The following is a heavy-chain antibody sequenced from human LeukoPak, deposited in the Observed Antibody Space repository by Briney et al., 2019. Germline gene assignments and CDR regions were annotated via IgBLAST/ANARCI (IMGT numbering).Heavy chain of an antibody. Sequence: PSETLSLTCAVYGGSFSGYYWSWIRQAPGKGLEWVSYISSSGSTIYYADSVKGRFTISRDNAKNSLYLQMNSLRAEDTAVYYCARPAFGVVPYYYYGMDVWGQGTTVTVSS. J-gene: IGHJ6*02. D-gene: IGHD3-3*01. CDR3: ARPAFGVVPYYYYGMDV. CDR1: GGSFSGYY. V-gene: IGHV3-11*01. CDR2: ISSSGSTI.